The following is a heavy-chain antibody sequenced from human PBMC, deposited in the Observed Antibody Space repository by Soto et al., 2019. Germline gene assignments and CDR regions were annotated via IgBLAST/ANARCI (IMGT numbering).Heavy chain of an antibody. CDR3: TKDRATHRNY. J-gene: IGHJ4*02. D-gene: IGHD5-12*01. CDR2: ISSDGSNK. Sequence: QVQLVESAGGVVQLGRSLSLSCAASGFTFRNYVMHWVRQAPGKGLEWVAVISSDGSNKYYADSVKGRFTISRDNSKNTLYLQMNSLRIEDTAVYYCTKDRATHRNYWGQGTLVTVSS. CDR1: GFTFRNYV. V-gene: IGHV3-30*18.